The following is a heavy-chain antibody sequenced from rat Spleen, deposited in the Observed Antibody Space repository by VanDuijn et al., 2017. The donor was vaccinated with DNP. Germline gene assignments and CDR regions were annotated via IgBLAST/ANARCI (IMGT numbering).Heavy chain of an antibody. Sequence: EVQLVETGGGLVQPGRSLKLSCVASGFTFSYYWMAWVRQVPGKGLEWIASITGGGGTTSYPDSVKGRFTISRDNAKSTLYLQMSSLRSEDMATYYCARGILRLHAMDAWGQGTSVTVSS. CDR1: GFTFSYYW. V-gene: IGHV5-31*01. CDR2: ITGGGGTT. J-gene: IGHJ4*01. D-gene: IGHD1-6*01. CDR3: ARGILRLHAMDA.